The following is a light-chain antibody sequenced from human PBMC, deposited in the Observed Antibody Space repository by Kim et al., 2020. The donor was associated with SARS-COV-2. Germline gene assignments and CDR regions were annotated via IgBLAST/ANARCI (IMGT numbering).Light chain of an antibody. J-gene: IGLJ3*02. Sequence: QSVLTQPPSVSGAPGQRVTISCAVITSDIGPGFDVHWYRKVPGTAPKLLIHGNINRPSGVPDRFSASKSGASASLAISGLQVEDEADYYCLSYDSLDGWVFGGGTKLTVL. CDR2: GNI. V-gene: IGLV1-40*01. CDR1: TSDIGPGFD. CDR3: LSYDSLDGWV.